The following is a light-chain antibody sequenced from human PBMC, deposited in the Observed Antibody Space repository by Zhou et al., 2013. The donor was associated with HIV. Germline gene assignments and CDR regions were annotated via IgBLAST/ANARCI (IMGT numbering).Light chain of an antibody. CDR1: QSVSRY. J-gene: IGKJ4*01. CDR3: QQRSIWVT. Sequence: EVVLTQSPATLSLSPGERATLSCRASQSVSRYLAWYQQKPGQAPRLLIYDASNRATGVPARFSGSGSGTDFTLTISSLEPEDFAVYYCQQRSIWVTFGGGTKVEIK. V-gene: IGKV3-11*01. CDR2: DAS.